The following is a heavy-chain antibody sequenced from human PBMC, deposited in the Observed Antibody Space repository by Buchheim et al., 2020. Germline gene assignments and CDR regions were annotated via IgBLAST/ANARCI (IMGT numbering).Heavy chain of an antibody. CDR3: ARVTWGKSAYYYNYMDV. CDR1: GFIFSDYD. D-gene: IGHD3-16*01. Sequence: QVQLVESGGGLAKPGGSLRLSCAASGFIFSDYDMSWIRQAPGKGLGWASYISSSSSDTNYADSVKGRFTISRDNAKNSLYLQMNSLRAEDTAVYYCARVTWGKSAYYYNYMDVWGKGTT. J-gene: IGHJ6*03. V-gene: IGHV3-11*05. CDR2: ISSSSSDT.